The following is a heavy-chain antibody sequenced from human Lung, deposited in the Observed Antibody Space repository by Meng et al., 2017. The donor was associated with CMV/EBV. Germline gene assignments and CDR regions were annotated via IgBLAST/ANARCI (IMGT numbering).Heavy chain of an antibody. D-gene: IGHD6-13*01. CDR2: ISGSGGST. J-gene: IGHJ5*02. Sequence: ESLKISCAASGFTFSSYAMSWVRQAPGKGLEWVSAISGSGGSTYYADSVKGRFTISRDNSKNTLYLQMNSLRAEDTAVYYCAKDQSSWYGTGDDNWFDPWGPGTXVNGAS. V-gene: IGHV3-23*01. CDR3: AKDQSSWYGTGDDNWFDP. CDR1: GFTFSSYA.